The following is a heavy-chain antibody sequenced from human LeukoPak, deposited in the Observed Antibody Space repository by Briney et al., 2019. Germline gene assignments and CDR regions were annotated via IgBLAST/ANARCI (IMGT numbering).Heavy chain of an antibody. J-gene: IGHJ6*02. CDR3: ARELYYGSSGFHYYYYGMDV. CDR2: ISAYNGNT. V-gene: IGHV1-18*01. Sequence: GASVKVSCKASGYTFTSYGISWVRQAPGQGLEWMGWISAYNGNTNYAQKLQGRVTMTTDTSTSTAYMELRSLRSDDTAVYYCARELYYGSSGFHYYYYGMDVWGQGTTVTVSS. CDR1: GYTFTSYG. D-gene: IGHD3-22*01.